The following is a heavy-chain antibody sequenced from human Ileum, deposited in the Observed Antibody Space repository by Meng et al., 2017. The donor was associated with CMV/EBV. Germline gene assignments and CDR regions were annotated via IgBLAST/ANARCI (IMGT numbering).Heavy chain of an antibody. D-gene: IGHD2-8*01. CDR2: IRDDGSDK. CDR3: AKGCHAPACFYFES. Sequence: GESLKISCAASGFSFSTYGMHWVRQAPGKGLEWVALIRDDGSDKLYGDSAKGRFTISRDNSKKTVYLEMNSLRPEDTAMYYCAKGCHAPACFYFESWGQGTPVTVSS. CDR1: GFSFSTYG. J-gene: IGHJ4*02. V-gene: IGHV3-30*02.